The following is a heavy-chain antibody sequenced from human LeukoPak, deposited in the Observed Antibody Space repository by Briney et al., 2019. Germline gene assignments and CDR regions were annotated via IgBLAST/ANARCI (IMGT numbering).Heavy chain of an antibody. CDR1: GYSISSGYY. Sequence: PSETLSLTCAVSGYSISSGYYWGWIRQPPGRGLEWIGSIYHGGSTYYNPSLRSRVTISVDTSKNQFSLKLSSVTAADTAVYYCARICSSTSRLGSFDYWGQGTLVIVSS. CDR2: IYHGGST. V-gene: IGHV4-38-2*01. J-gene: IGHJ4*02. D-gene: IGHD2-2*01. CDR3: ARICSSTSRLGSFDY.